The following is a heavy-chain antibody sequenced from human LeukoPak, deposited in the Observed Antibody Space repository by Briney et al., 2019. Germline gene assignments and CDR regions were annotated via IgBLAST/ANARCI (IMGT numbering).Heavy chain of an antibody. CDR2: INPNSGDT. CDR1: GYTFTGYY. CDR3: ARLVRFLEWFDY. Sequence: ASVKVSCKASGYTFTGYYMHWVRQAPGPGLEWMGRINPNSGDTNYAQKFQGRVTMTRHTSISTANMELSRPRSDHTAVYYCARLVRFLEWFDYRGQGNLVTVSS. V-gene: IGHV1-2*02. J-gene: IGHJ4*02. D-gene: IGHD3-3*01.